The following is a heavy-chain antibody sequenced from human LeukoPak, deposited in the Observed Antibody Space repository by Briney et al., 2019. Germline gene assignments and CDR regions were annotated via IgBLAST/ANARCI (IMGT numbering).Heavy chain of an antibody. V-gene: IGHV4-34*01. J-gene: IGHJ5*02. CDR2: INHSGST. CDR3: ARGGDIVVVPAAEFDP. Sequence: SETLSLTCAVYGGSFSGYYWSWIRQPPGKGLEWIGEINHSGSTNYNPSLKSRVTIPVDTSKNQFSLKLSSVTAADTAVYYCARGGDIVVVPAAEFDPWGQGTLVTVSS. D-gene: IGHD2-2*01. CDR1: GGSFSGYY.